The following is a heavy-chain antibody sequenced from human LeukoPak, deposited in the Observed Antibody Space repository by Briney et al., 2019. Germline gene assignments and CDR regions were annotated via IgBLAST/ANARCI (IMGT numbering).Heavy chain of an antibody. Sequence: PSVKVSCKASGFTFSGHYIHWVRQAPGQGLEWMGYINPHSGGTSSPQKFQGRVTMTTDTSISAVYMELSSLTSDDTAMYYCVREGNELLSKNFDYWGQGSLVTVSS. CDR1: GFTFSGHY. D-gene: IGHD2-21*02. CDR3: VREGNELLSKNFDY. V-gene: IGHV1-2*02. CDR2: INPHSGGT. J-gene: IGHJ4*02.